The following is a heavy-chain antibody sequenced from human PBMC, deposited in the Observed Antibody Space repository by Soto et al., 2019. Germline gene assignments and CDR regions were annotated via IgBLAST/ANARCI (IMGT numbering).Heavy chain of an antibody. D-gene: IGHD1-1*01. V-gene: IGHV1-69*12. CDR3: AGGRADDAYYYGMDV. Sequence: QVQLVQSGAEVKKPGSSVKVSCKASGGTFSSYAISWVRQAPAQGLEWMGGIIPIFGTANYAQKCQGRVTTTADESTSTAYMELSGLKSDDTAVYYCAGGRADDAYYYGMDVCGQGTTVTVSS. CDR1: GGTFSSYA. J-gene: IGHJ6*01. CDR2: IIPIFGTA.